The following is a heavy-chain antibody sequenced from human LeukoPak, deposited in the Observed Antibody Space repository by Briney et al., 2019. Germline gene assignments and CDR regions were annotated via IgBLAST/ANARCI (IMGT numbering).Heavy chain of an antibody. CDR3: VKSPLNLGYCSGGSCHYFDS. J-gene: IGHJ4*02. D-gene: IGHD2-15*01. Sequence: GGSLRLSCVGSGFTFSSCAMIWVRQTPGKGLEWVSAISGTGGTTYDADSVKGRFTISRDNSKNTLYLQMNSLRAEDTAVYYCVKSPLNLGYCSGGSCHYFDSWGQGTLVTVSS. CDR2: ISGTGGTT. V-gene: IGHV3-23*01. CDR1: GFTFSSCA.